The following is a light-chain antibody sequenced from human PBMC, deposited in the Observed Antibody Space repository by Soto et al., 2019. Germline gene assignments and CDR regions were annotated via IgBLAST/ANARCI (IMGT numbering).Light chain of an antibody. CDR1: QDIGFS. J-gene: IGKJ1*01. CDR3: QEYNSYPRT. Sequence: DIQMTQSPSSLSVSVGDRVTITCRASQDIGFSLGWFQLKPGKAPKSLIYAASTLQVGVPSRFSSSGSGTDFNLTISSLQPEDFATYYCQEYNSYPRTFGQGTKVEVK. CDR2: AAS. V-gene: IGKV1-16*01.